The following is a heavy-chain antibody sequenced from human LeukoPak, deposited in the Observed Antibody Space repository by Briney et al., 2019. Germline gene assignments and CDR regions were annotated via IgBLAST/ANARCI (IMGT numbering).Heavy chain of an antibody. V-gene: IGHV3-53*01. CDR1: GFAVSNNY. D-gene: IGHD4-11*01. CDR2: IYSGGIT. J-gene: IGHJ4*02. Sequence: PGGSLRLSCAGSGFAVSNNYMSWVRQAPGKGLEWVSTIYSGGITYYIDSVKGRFTISRDTSKNTLYLQMNSLRAEDTAVYYRTRDSTTFRFGYWGQGTLVTVSS. CDR3: TRDSTTFRFGY.